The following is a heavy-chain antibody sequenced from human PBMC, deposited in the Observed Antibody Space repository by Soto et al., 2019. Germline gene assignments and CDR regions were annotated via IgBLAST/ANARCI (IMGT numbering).Heavy chain of an antibody. V-gene: IGHV4-4*02. CDR2: VYRTGST. Sequence: QVQLQESGPGLVKPSGTLSLTCAVSGGSISTSNWWSWVRQPPGKGLEWSGEVYRTGSTNYNPSLESRVIVSVDQSKNQFALKLTSVTAADTAVYYCARARATIAAAAIFDCWGQGTLVTVSS. J-gene: IGHJ4*02. CDR3: ARARATIAAAAIFDC. CDR1: GGSISTSNW. D-gene: IGHD6-13*01.